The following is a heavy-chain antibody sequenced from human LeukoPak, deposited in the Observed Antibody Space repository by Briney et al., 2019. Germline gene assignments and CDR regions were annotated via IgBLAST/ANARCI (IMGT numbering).Heavy chain of an antibody. Sequence: ASVKVSCKASGYTFTSYGISWVRQAPGQGLEWMGWISAYNGNTNYAQKLQGRVTMTTDTSTSTAYMELRSLRSDDTAVYYCARVGGIYYGSGSFYYFDYWGQGTLVTVSS. CDR2: ISAYNGNT. V-gene: IGHV1-18*01. J-gene: IGHJ4*02. D-gene: IGHD3-10*01. CDR3: ARVGGIYYGSGSFYYFDY. CDR1: GYTFTSYG.